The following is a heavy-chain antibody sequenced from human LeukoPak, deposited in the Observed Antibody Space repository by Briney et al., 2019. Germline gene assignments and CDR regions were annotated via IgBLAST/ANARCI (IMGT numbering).Heavy chain of an antibody. Sequence: GGSLRLSCTASGFRLGDYAMSWVRQAPGKGLEWVSAISGSGGSTYYADSVKGRFTISRDNAKNSLYLQMSSLRAEDTAVYYCTRDPRRLDYWGQGTLVTVSS. CDR2: ISGSGGST. CDR3: TRDPRRLDY. J-gene: IGHJ4*02. V-gene: IGHV3-23*01. CDR1: GFRLGDYA.